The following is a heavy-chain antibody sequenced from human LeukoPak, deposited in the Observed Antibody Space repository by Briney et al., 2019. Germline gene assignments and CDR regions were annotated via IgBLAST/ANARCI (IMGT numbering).Heavy chain of an antibody. CDR2: INPNSGGT. CDR1: GGTFSSYA. Sequence: APVKVSCKASGGTFSSYAISWVRQAPGQGLEWMGWINPNSGGTNYAQKFQGRVTMTRDTSISTAYMELSRLRSDDTAVYYCARASVVGATFQHWGQGTLVTVSS. CDR3: ARASVVGATFQH. V-gene: IGHV1-2*02. J-gene: IGHJ1*01. D-gene: IGHD1-26*01.